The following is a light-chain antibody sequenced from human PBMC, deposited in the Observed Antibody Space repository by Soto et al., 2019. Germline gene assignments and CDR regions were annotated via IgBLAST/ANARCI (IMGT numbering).Light chain of an antibody. CDR2: DAF. CDR3: QQRTKRD. J-gene: IGKJ5*01. Sequence: EFVLTQSPATLSLSAGERATLSCRASTTVSSSLAWDQQKPGQAPRLLIYDAFNRATDIPVRFSGRGSGSDFTLSISSLGPEDFAVYYSQQRTKRDFGKGTRLAIK. V-gene: IGKV3-11*01. CDR1: TTVSSS.